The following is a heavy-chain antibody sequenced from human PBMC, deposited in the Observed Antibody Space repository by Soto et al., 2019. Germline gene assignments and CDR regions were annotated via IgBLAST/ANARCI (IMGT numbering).Heavy chain of an antibody. Sequence: GGSLRLSCAASGFTFSSYAMHWVRQAPGKGLEWVAVISYDGSNKYYADSVKGRFTISRDNSKNTLYLQMNSLRAEDTAVYYCARGGVTMIVVVITPMDVWGQGTTVTVSS. CDR1: GFTFSSYA. J-gene: IGHJ6*02. CDR3: ARGGVTMIVVVITPMDV. V-gene: IGHV3-30-3*01. CDR2: ISYDGSNK. D-gene: IGHD3-22*01.